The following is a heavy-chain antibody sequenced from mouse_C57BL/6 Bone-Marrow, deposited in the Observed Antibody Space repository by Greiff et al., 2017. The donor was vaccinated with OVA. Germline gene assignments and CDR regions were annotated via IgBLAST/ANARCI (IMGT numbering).Heavy chain of an antibody. CDR2: IDPSDSST. J-gene: IGHJ2*01. CDR3: ASLYYDYGDY. V-gene: IGHV1-50*01. Sequence: QVQLQQPGAELVKPGASVKLSCKASGYTFTSYWMQWVKQRPGQGLEWIGEIDPSDSSTNYNQKFKGKATLTVDTSSSTAYMQLSSLTSEDSAVYDCASLYYDYGDYWGQGTTLTVSS. D-gene: IGHD2-4*01. CDR1: GYTFTSYW.